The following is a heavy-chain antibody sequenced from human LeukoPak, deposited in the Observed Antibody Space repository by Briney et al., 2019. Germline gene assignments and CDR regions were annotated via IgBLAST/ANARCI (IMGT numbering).Heavy chain of an antibody. J-gene: IGHJ4*02. V-gene: IGHV3-21*01. CDR2: ISSSSNYI. CDR3: ARGAYGSGSLDY. Sequence: GRSLRLSCAASGFTFRSYSMNWVRQAPGKGLEWVSSISSSSNYIYYADSVKGRFTISRDNAKNSLYLQMNSLRAEDTAVYYCARGAYGSGSLDYWGQGTLVTVSS. CDR1: GFTFRSYS. D-gene: IGHD3-10*01.